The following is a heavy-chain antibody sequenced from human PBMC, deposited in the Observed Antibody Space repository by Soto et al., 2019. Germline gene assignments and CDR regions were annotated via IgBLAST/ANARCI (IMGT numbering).Heavy chain of an antibody. D-gene: IGHD5-12*01. CDR3: ARDLRGPQGGFDP. Sequence: SETLCLTCTVSGGSISSYYWSWIRQPPGKGLEWIGYIYYSGSTNYNPSLKSRVTISVDTSKNQFSLKLSSVTAADTAVYYCARDLRGPQGGFDPWGQGTLVTVSS. CDR1: GGSISSYY. CDR2: IYYSGST. V-gene: IGHV4-59*12. J-gene: IGHJ5*02.